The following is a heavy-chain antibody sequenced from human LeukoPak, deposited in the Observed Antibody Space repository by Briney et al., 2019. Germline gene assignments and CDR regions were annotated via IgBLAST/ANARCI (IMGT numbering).Heavy chain of an antibody. V-gene: IGHV3-48*01. CDR2: ISSSRSTI. CDR1: GFTFSSYS. Sequence: GGSLRLSCAASGFTFSSYSMNWVRQAPGKGLEWVSYISSSRSTIYYADSVKGRFTISRDNAKNSLYLQMNSLRAEDTAVYYCARGSKYPWFDPWGQGTLVTVSS. CDR3: ARGSKYPWFDP. J-gene: IGHJ5*02. D-gene: IGHD2-2*01.